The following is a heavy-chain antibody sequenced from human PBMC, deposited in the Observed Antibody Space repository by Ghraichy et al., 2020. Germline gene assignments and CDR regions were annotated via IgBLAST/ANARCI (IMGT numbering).Heavy chain of an antibody. CDR3: ARFRPFDY. J-gene: IGHJ4*02. V-gene: IGHV3-7*01. Sequence: GGSLRLSCAASGFTFSNYWMSWVRQARGKGLEWVANIKEDGSEKYYGDSVKGRFTIFRDNAKNSLYLQMNSLRAEDTAVYYCARFRPFDYWGQGTLVTVSS. CDR2: IKEDGSEK. CDR1: GFTFSNYW.